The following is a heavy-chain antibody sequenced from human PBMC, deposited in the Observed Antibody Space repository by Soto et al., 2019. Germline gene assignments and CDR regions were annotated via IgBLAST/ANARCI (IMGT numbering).Heavy chain of an antibody. D-gene: IGHD3-22*01. CDR1: GYSFTSYW. CDR2: IYPGDSDT. CDR3: ARFYDSKNNWFDH. V-gene: IGHV5-51*01. J-gene: IGHJ5*02. Sequence: PGESLKISCEGSGYSFTSYWIAWVRQMPGKGLEWMGIIYPGDSDTRYSPSFQGQVTISADKSIRTAYLQWSSLKASDTAMYYCARFYDSKNNWFDHWGQGTLVTVSS.